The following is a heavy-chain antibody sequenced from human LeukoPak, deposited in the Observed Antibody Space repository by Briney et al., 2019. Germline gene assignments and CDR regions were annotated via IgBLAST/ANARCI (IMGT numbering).Heavy chain of an antibody. CDR3: ARGGRMGYYYYMDV. Sequence: PGGSLRLSCAASGFTVSSNYMSWVRQAPGKGLEWVSVIYSGGSTYYADSVKGRFTISRDNSKNTLYLQMNSLRAEDTAVYYCARGGRMGYYYYMDVWGQGTTVTVSS. V-gene: IGHV3-66*02. CDR1: GFTVSSNY. CDR2: IYSGGST. D-gene: IGHD3-16*01. J-gene: IGHJ6*03.